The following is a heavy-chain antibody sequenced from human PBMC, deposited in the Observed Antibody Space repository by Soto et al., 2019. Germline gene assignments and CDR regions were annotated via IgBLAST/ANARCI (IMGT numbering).Heavy chain of an antibody. CDR1: GYTFTSYD. CDR2: MNPNSGNT. CDR3: ARDHSSGLYGPYYYYGMDV. Sequence: QVQLVQSGAEVKKPGASVKVSCKASGYTFTSYDINWVRQATGQGLEWMGWMNPNSGNTGYAQKFQGRVNMTRNTSISTAYMELSSLRAEDTAVYYCARDHSSGLYGPYYYYGMDVWGQGTTVTVSS. V-gene: IGHV1-8*01. J-gene: IGHJ6*02. D-gene: IGHD6-19*01.